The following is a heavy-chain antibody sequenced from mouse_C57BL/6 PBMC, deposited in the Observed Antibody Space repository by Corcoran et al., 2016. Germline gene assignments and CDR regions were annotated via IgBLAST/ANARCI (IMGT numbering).Heavy chain of an antibody. CDR3: ARKGFRGDSAMDY. CDR2: INTYSGVP. CDR1: GYTFTTYG. Sequence: QIQLVQSGPELKKPGETVKISCKASGYTFTTYGMSWVKQAPGKGLKWMGWINTYSGVPTYADDFKERFAFSLETSASTTYLQINNLKNEDTATYFCARKGFRGDSAMDYWGQGTSVTVSS. J-gene: IGHJ4*01. V-gene: IGHV9-3*01. D-gene: IGHD3-1*01.